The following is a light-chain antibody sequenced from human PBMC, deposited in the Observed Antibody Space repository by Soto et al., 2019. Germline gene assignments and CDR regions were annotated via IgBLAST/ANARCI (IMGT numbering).Light chain of an antibody. CDR3: QSYDRSLRGYV. CDR2: GNT. V-gene: IGLV1-40*01. J-gene: IGLJ1*01. Sequence: QSVLTQPPSVSGAPGQRVTISCTGTSSNIGSGYDVHWYQHLPGTAPKLLIYGNTIRPSGVPDRFSGSKSGTSASLAITGLQAEDAADYYCQSYDRSLRGYVFGTGTKVTVL. CDR1: SSNIGSGYD.